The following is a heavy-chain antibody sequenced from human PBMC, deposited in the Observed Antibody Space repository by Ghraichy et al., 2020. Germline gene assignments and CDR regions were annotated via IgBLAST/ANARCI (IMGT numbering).Heavy chain of an antibody. CDR2: IYYSGST. V-gene: IGHV4-59*01. Sequence: SETLSLTCTVSGGSISSYYWSWIRQPPGKGLEWIGYIYYSGSTNYNPSLKSRLTISVDTSKNQFSLKLSSVTAADTAVYYCASNGGYYDSSGYLGVWGQGTMVTVSS. CDR3: ASNGGYYDSSGYLGV. CDR1: GGSISSYY. J-gene: IGHJ3*01. D-gene: IGHD3-22*01.